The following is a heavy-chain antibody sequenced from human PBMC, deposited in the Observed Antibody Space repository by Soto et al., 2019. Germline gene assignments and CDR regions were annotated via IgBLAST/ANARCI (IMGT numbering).Heavy chain of an antibody. J-gene: IGHJ4*02. CDR3: AKSFAVAGGSGTSLPSDY. CDR1: GYTFTGYY. V-gene: IGHV1-2*02. D-gene: IGHD6-19*01. Sequence: GASVKVSCKVSGYTFTGYYMHWVRQAPGQGLECMGWINSNSGDTKYAYKCQGRFTMTGDTSIRTAYMELSSLTSDDTAMYYCAKSFAVAGGSGTSLPSDYWGQGTRVTVSS. CDR2: INSNSGDT.